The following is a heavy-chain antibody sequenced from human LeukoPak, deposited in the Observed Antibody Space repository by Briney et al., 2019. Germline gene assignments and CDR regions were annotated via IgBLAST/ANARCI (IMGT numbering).Heavy chain of an antibody. V-gene: IGHV3-66*04. CDR2: IYSGGGT. CDR1: GFTFSDGW. D-gene: IGHD3-9*01. Sequence: GGSLRLSCAVSGFTFSDGWMNWVRQAPGKGLEWVSIIYSGGGTYYADSVKGRFTISRENSKNTLWLQMNSLRAEDTAVYYCARLHYDVLTGPFDYWGQGTLVTVSS. J-gene: IGHJ4*02. CDR3: ARLHYDVLTGPFDY.